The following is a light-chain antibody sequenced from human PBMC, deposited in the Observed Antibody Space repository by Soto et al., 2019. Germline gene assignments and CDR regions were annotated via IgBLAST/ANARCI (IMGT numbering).Light chain of an antibody. V-gene: IGKV1-5*01. CDR2: DAS. J-gene: IGKJ1*01. CDR1: QSISGW. CDR3: QQYETFSGT. Sequence: DIQMTQSPSTLSAPVGDSVTITCRASQSISGWLAWYQQKPGKAPKLLIYDASSLKRGVPSRVSGSYSGTEFTLTINSLQPDDFATYFCQQYETFSGTLGQGTKVDIK.